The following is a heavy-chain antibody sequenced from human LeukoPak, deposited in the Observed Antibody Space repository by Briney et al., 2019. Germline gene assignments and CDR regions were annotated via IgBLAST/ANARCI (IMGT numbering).Heavy chain of an antibody. Sequence: GSSVKVSCKASGRTFSSYATRWVRQAPGQGLEWMGGIIPIFGTANYAQKFQGRVTITADESTSTAYRELSSLRSEDTAVYYCARDRGYCSSTSCYLNYYYGMDVWGKGTTVTVSS. CDR1: GRTFSSYA. CDR3: ARDRGYCSSTSCYLNYYYGMDV. D-gene: IGHD2-2*01. V-gene: IGHV1-69*01. J-gene: IGHJ6*04. CDR2: IIPIFGTA.